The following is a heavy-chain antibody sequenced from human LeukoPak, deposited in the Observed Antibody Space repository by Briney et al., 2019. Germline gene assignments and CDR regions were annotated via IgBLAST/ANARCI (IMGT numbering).Heavy chain of an antibody. CDR1: GFTFSSYW. J-gene: IGHJ6*02. V-gene: IGHV3-7*01. CDR2: IKQDGSEK. D-gene: IGHD6-13*01. CDR3: ARDYSSSWYDLYYYYGMDV. Sequence: GGSLRLSCAASGFTFSSYWMSWVRQAPGKGLEGVANIKQDGSEKYYVDSVKGRFTISRDNAKNSLYLQMNSLRAEDTAVYYCARDYSSSWYDLYYYYGMDVWGQGTTVTVSS.